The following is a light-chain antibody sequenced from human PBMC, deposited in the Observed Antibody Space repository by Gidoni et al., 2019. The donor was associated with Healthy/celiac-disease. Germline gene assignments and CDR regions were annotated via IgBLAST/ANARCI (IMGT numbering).Light chain of an antibody. CDR2: AAS. Sequence: EIQWTQSPSFLSASIGDRVTLTCRASQGISSYVAWYQQKAGKAPKLLIYAASTLQSGVPSRFSGSGSGTEFTLTISSLQPDDFATYYCQQHNSYPLTFXGXTKVEIK. CDR1: QGISSY. CDR3: QQHNSYPLT. J-gene: IGKJ4*01. V-gene: IGKV1-9*01.